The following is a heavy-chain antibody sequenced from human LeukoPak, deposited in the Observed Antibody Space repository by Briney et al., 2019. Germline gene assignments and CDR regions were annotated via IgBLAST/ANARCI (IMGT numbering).Heavy chain of an antibody. CDR1: GGSISSSSYY. D-gene: IGHD3-10*01. Sequence: SETLSLTCTVSGGSISSSSYYWGWIRQPPGKGLEWIGSIYYSGSTYYNPSLKSRATISVDTSKNQFSLRLSSVTAADTAVYYCARIWFGELLSYFDYWGQGTLVTVSS. J-gene: IGHJ4*02. CDR3: ARIWFGELLSYFDY. V-gene: IGHV4-39*01. CDR2: IYYSGST.